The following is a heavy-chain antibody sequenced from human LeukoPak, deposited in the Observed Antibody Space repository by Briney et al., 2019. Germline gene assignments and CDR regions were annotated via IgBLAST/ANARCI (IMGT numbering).Heavy chain of an antibody. D-gene: IGHD1-26*01. Sequence: SQTLSLTCAISGDTVSSNSAAWNWIRQSPSRGLEWLVRTYYRSKYYNDYAVSVKSRITINPDTSKNQFFLQLNSVTPEDTAVYYCARDTGSRRYRSWELLPDDAFDIWGQGTMVTVSS. CDR1: GDTVSSNSAA. CDR3: ARDTGSRRYRSWELLPDDAFDI. V-gene: IGHV6-1*01. J-gene: IGHJ3*02. CDR2: TYYRSKYYN.